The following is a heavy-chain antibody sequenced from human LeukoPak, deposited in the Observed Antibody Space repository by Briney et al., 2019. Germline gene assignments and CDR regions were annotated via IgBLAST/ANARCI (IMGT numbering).Heavy chain of an antibody. CDR1: GYTFTCYY. Sequence: GASVKVSCKASGYTFTCYYMHWVRQAPGQGLEWMGWINPYNGNTNYAQKLQGRVTMTTDTSTSTAYMELRSLRSDDTAVYYCARVAAADYFDYWGQGTLVTVSS. V-gene: IGHV1-18*04. CDR2: INPYNGNT. D-gene: IGHD6-13*01. CDR3: ARVAAADYFDY. J-gene: IGHJ4*02.